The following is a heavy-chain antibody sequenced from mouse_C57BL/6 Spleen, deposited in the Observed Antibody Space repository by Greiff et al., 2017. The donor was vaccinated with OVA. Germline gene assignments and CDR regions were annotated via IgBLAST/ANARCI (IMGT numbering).Heavy chain of an antibody. J-gene: IGHJ4*01. Sequence: VQLQESGPELVKPGASVTISCKASGYAFSSSWMHWVKQRPGKGLEWIGRIYPGDGDTNYNGKFKGKATLTADKSSSTAYMQLSSLTSEDSAVYFCARWGDYEGDAMDYWGQGTSVTVSS. D-gene: IGHD2-4*01. CDR1: GYAFSSSW. CDR2: IYPGDGDT. CDR3: ARWGDYEGDAMDY. V-gene: IGHV1-82*01.